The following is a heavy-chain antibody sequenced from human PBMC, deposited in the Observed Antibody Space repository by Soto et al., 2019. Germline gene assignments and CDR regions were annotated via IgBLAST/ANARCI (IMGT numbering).Heavy chain of an antibody. CDR2: IYYSGST. CDR3: ARVERITIFGVVTRTFDY. V-gene: IGHV4-31*03. Sequence: QVQLQESGPGLVKPSQTLSLTCTVSGGSISSGGYYWSWIRQHPGKGLEWIGYIYYSGSTYYNPSLKSRVTISVDTSKTQFSLKLSSVTAADTAVYYCARVERITIFGVVTRTFDYWGQGTLVTVSS. J-gene: IGHJ4*02. D-gene: IGHD3-3*01. CDR1: GGSISSGGYY.